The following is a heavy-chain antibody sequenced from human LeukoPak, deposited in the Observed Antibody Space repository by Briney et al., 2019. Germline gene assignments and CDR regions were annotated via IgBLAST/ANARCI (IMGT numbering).Heavy chain of an antibody. J-gene: IGHJ4*02. Sequence: PSETLSLTCTVSGGSISSSSYYWGWIRQPPGKGLEWIGSIYYSGSTYYNPSLKSRVTISVDTSKNQFSLKLSSVTAADTAVYYCAREETIGGYGSGREFDYWGQGTLVTVSS. CDR1: GGSISSSSYY. CDR2: IYYSGST. CDR3: AREETIGGYGSGREFDY. V-gene: IGHV4-39*07. D-gene: IGHD3-10*01.